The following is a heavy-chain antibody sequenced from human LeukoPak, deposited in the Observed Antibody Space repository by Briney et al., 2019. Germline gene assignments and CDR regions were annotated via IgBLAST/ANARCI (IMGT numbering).Heavy chain of an antibody. CDR3: AKDGGPLVGATGPLGY. D-gene: IGHD1-26*01. CDR2: IRYDGSNK. J-gene: IGHJ4*02. CDR1: GFTFSSYG. Sequence: GGSLRLSCAASGFTFSSYGMHWVRQAPGKGLEWVAFIRYDGSNKYYADSVKGRFTISRDNSKNTLYLQTNSLRAEDTAVYYCAKDGGPLVGATGPLGYWGQGTLVTVSS. V-gene: IGHV3-30*02.